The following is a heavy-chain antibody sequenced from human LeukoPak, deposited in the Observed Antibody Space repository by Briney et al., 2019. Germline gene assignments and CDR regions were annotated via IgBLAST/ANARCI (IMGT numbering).Heavy chain of an antibody. J-gene: IGHJ4*02. Sequence: ASVKVSCKASGYSFIDYYLHWVRHAPGQGLEWMRWNNPTSGVTNYAQKLQGRVSMTRDPSPSTAYMEPSRLSSDDTGVYYCVRDHDTTLDYWGQGTLITVSS. D-gene: IGHD1-26*01. CDR2: NNPTSGVT. CDR3: VRDHDTTLDY. V-gene: IGHV1-2*02. CDR1: GYSFIDYY.